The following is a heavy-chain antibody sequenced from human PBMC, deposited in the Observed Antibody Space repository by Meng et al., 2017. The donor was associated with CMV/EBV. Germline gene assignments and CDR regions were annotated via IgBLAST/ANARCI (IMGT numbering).Heavy chain of an antibody. Sequence: GGSLRLSCAASGFTFSSYAMHWVRQAPGKGLEWVGRIKSKTDGGTTDYAAPVKGRFTISRDDSKNTLYLQMNSLKTEDTAVYYCTTTHSSSLYYYYGMDVWGQGTTVTVSS. CDR1: GFTFSSYA. J-gene: IGHJ6*02. D-gene: IGHD6-6*01. CDR3: TTTHSSSLYYYYGMDV. V-gene: IGHV3-15*01. CDR2: IKSKTDGGTT.